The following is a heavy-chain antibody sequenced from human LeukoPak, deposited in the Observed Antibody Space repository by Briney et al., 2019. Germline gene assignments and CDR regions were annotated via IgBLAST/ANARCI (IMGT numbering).Heavy chain of an antibody. J-gene: IGHJ4*02. CDR2: IYSSGNT. CDR1: GGSFSSYY. D-gene: IGHD6-19*01. CDR3: ARLQGLGDSSGWHVFYDY. V-gene: IGHV4-59*08. Sequence: SETLSLTCAVYGGSFSSYYWSWIRQPPGKGLEWIGYIYSSGNTNYNPSLKSRVAISVDTSKNQFSLKLSSVTAADTAVYYCARLQGLGDSSGWHVFYDYWGQGTLVTVSS.